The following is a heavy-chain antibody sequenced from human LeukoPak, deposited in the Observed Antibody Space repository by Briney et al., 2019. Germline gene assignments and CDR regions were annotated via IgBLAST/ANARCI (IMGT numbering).Heavy chain of an antibody. D-gene: IGHD4-17*01. CDR1: GGSISSGGYY. Sequence: TSETLSLTCTVSGGSISSGGYYWSWIRQHPGKGLEWIGYIYYSGSTYYNPSLKSRVTISVDTSKNQFSLKLSSVTAADTAVYYCASPRGYGDPGPGAFDIWGQGTMVTVSS. J-gene: IGHJ3*02. CDR2: IYYSGST. V-gene: IGHV4-31*03. CDR3: ASPRGYGDPGPGAFDI.